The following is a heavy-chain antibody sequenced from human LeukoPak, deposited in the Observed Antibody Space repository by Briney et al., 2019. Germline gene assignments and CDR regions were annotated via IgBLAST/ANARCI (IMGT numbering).Heavy chain of an antibody. D-gene: IGHD2-2*01. CDR3: AGQYCSSTSCQSLFDY. Sequence: ASVKVSCKASGYTFTGYYMHWVRQAPGQGLEWMGCINPNSGGTNYAQKFQGRVTMTRDTSISTAYMELSRLRSDDTAVYYCAGQYCSSTSCQSLFDYWGQGTLVTVSS. J-gene: IGHJ4*02. CDR2: INPNSGGT. CDR1: GYTFTGYY. V-gene: IGHV1-2*02.